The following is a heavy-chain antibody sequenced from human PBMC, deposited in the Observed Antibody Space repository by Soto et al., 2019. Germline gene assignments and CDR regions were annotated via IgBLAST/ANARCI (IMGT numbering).Heavy chain of an antibody. J-gene: IGHJ4*02. D-gene: IGHD3-10*01. CDR1: GFTFSGYW. Sequence: EVQLVESGGGLVQPGGSLRLSCATSGFTFSGYWMSWVRQTPGKGLECVANMRQDGSEIVYVDSVKGRFTISRDNAKSSLYLQMNSLTAVDTAVYYCARDAYYYGSGRFDHWGQGTLVTVSS. CDR2: MRQDGSEI. V-gene: IGHV3-7*03. CDR3: ARDAYYYGSGRFDH.